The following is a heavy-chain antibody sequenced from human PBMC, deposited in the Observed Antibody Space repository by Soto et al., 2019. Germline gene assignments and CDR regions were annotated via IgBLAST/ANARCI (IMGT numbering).Heavy chain of an antibody. V-gene: IGHV3-23*01. D-gene: IGHD3-3*01. CDR2: ISGSGGST. CDR3: AGSPILEWLAYYYYGMDV. CDR1: GFTFSSYA. J-gene: IGHJ6*02. Sequence: GGSLSLSCAASGFTFSSYAMSWVRQAPGKGLEWVSAISGSGGSTYYADSVKGRFTISRDNSKNTLYLQMNSLRAEDTAVYYCAGSPILEWLAYYYYGMDVWGQGTTVTVSS.